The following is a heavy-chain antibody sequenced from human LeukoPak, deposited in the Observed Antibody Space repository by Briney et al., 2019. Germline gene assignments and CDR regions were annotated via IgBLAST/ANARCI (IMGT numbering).Heavy chain of an antibody. Sequence: PGGSMRLSCAASGFTFSSYGMSWVRQAPGKVLEWVSAIGGSGGSTYYADSVKGRFTISRDNSKNTLYLQMNGLRAEDTAVYYCARGGSYLSAFDIWGQGTMVTVSS. CDR3: ARGGSYLSAFDI. D-gene: IGHD1-26*01. CDR2: IGGSGGST. J-gene: IGHJ3*02. V-gene: IGHV3-23*01. CDR1: GFTFSSYG.